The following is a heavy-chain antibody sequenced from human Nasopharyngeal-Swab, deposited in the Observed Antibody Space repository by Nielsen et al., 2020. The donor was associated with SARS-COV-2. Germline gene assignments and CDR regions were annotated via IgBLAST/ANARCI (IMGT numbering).Heavy chain of an antibody. V-gene: IGHV3-9*01. J-gene: IGHJ2*01. Sequence: LKISCAASGFTFDDYAMHWVRQAPGKGLEWVSGISWNSGSIGYADSVKGRFTISRDNAKNSLYLQMNSLRAEDTALYYCAKAPGATGYFDLWGRGTLVTVSS. CDR1: GFTFDDYA. CDR3: AKAPGATGYFDL. D-gene: IGHD2-8*02. CDR2: ISWNSGSI.